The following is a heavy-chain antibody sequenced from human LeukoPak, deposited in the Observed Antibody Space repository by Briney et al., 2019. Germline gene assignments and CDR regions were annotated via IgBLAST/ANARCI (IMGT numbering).Heavy chain of an antibody. V-gene: IGHV3-30*04. D-gene: IGHD3-10*01. J-gene: IGHJ4*02. CDR3: ANSFYGSVSYQGDYFDN. Sequence: GRCLRLSCAASGFTFSSSAKHWVRQAPGKGLEWVAVISYDGSDKYYADSVKGRFTISRDNSKNTLNLQMNSLRVDDTAVYYCANSFYGSVSYQGDYFDNWGQGTLVTVSS. CDR2: ISYDGSDK. CDR1: GFTFSSSA.